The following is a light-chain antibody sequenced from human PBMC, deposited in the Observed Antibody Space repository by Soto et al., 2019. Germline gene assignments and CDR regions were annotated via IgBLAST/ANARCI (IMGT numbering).Light chain of an antibody. CDR2: DVS. V-gene: IGLV2-11*01. J-gene: IGLJ2*01. Sequence: QSALTQPHSVSGSPGQSVTISCTGTSSDVGAYNYVSWYQQHPGKAPKLRIFDVSKRPSGVPDRFSGSKSGNTASLTISGLQAEDEADYSCCSYAGSYTWVFGGGTKLTVL. CDR3: CSYAGSYTWV. CDR1: SSDVGAYNY.